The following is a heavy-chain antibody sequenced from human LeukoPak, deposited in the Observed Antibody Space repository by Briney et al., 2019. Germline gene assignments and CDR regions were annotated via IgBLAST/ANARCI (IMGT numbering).Heavy chain of an antibody. CDR1: GFTVSSNY. J-gene: IGHJ6*02. CDR2: IYAGGST. V-gene: IGHV3-53*04. Sequence: GGSLRLSCAASGFTVSSNYMSWVRQAPGKGLEWGSLIYAGGSTYYADAVKGRVTISRHNSKNTLHLQMNSLRVEDTAVYYCATAGSSELLWDYAMDVWGQGTTVTVSS. CDR3: ATAGSSELLWDYAMDV. D-gene: IGHD3-10*01.